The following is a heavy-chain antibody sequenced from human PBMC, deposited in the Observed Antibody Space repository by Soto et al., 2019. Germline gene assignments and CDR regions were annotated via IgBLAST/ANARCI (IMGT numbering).Heavy chain of an antibody. J-gene: IGHJ6*02. CDR3: VKDKGSTVSPSDYYYNGMDV. CDR2: IGYGGGGT. Sequence: EVQLLESGGGLVQPGGSLRLSCVASGLTFSNYAMHWARQAPGKGLEWVSGIGYGGGGTYYADSVKGRLTISRHNSKNTVYLQMSSLRAEDTAVYYCVKDKGSTVSPSDYYYNGMDVWGQGTTVTVSS. D-gene: IGHD4-17*01. V-gene: IGHV3-23*01. CDR1: GLTFSNYA.